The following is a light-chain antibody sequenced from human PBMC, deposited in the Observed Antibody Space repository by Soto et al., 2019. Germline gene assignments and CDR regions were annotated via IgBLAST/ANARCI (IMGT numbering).Light chain of an antibody. Sequence: DIQMTQSPSTLSASVGDRVTITCRDSQSINNWLVWYQQKPGKAPKVLIYKASSLESGDPSRFSGSGSGTEFTLTISCLHPDDFATYYCQQYNTYWSFGQGTKVEIK. J-gene: IGKJ1*01. CDR3: QQYNTYWS. CDR2: KAS. V-gene: IGKV1-5*03. CDR1: QSINNW.